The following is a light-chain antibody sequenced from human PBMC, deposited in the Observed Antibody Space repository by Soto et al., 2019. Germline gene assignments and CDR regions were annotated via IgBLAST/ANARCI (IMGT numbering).Light chain of an antibody. V-gene: IGKV3-20*01. J-gene: IGKJ1*01. CDR1: RSVSSIY. CDR2: GAS. CDR3: QQYGSSPGT. Sequence: EIVLTQSPGTLSLSPGEGATLSCRASRSVSSIYVAWYQQKPGQAPRLLIYGASSRAPGIPDRFTGSGSGTDFTLTISRLEREDLAVYYCQQYGSSPGTFGQGTKVEIK.